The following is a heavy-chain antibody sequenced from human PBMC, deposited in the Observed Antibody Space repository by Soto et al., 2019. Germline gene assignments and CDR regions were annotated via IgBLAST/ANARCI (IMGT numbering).Heavy chain of an antibody. D-gene: IGHD3-3*01. Sequence: GESLKISCKGSGYNFAGYWIAWVRQMPGKGLELMGIIYPSDSDTRYRPSFQGQVTISADKSISSAYLQWSSLRASDTAMYYCARGGVSTRTFDYWGQRTPFTVSS. CDR2: IYPSDSDT. CDR1: GYNFAGYW. J-gene: IGHJ4*02. CDR3: ARGGVSTRTFDY. V-gene: IGHV5-51*01.